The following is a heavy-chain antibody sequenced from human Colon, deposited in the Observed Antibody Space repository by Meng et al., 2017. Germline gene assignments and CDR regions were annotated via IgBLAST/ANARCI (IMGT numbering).Heavy chain of an antibody. CDR2: IYSGGST. D-gene: IGHD3-22*01. CDR3: ARAYYYDSSGYLDAFDI. Sequence: GESLKISCAASGFTVSSNYMGWVRQAPGKGLEWVSVIYSGGSTYYADSVKGRFTISRDNSKNTLYLQMNSLRAEDTAVYYCARAYYYDSSGYLDAFDIWGQGTMVTVSS. V-gene: IGHV3-53*01. CDR1: GFTVSSNY. J-gene: IGHJ3*02.